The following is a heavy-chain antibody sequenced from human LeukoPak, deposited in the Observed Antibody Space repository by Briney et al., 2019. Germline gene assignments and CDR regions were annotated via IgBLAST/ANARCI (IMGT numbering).Heavy chain of an antibody. V-gene: IGHV4-59*01. Sequence: SETLSLTCTVSGGSISSYYWSWIRQPPGKGLEWIGYIYYSGSTNYNPSLKSRVTISVDTSKNRFSLKLSSVTAADTAVYYCARVRRIVATISPYFDYWGQGTLVTVSS. J-gene: IGHJ4*02. D-gene: IGHD5-12*01. CDR1: GGSISSYY. CDR3: ARVRRIVATISPYFDY. CDR2: IYYSGST.